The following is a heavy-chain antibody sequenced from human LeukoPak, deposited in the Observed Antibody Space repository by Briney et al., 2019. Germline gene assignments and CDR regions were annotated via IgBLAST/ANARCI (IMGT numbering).Heavy chain of an antibody. V-gene: IGHV4-31*03. D-gene: IGHD4-17*01. J-gene: IGHJ5*02. CDR2: IYYSGST. CDR1: GDSISSGGYY. CDR3: AREATVTPGWFDP. Sequence: PSETLSLTCTVSGDSISSGGYYWSWIRQHPGKGLEWIGYIYYSGSTYYNPSLKSRVTISVDTSKNQFSLKLSSVTAADTAVYYCAREATVTPGWFDPWGQGTLVTVSS.